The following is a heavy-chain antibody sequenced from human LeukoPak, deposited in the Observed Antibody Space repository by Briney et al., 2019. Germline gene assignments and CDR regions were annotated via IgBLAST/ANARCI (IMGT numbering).Heavy chain of an antibody. D-gene: IGHD3-16*01. CDR3: ARVPYDYVWGSYYFDY. CDR1: GGSISPYY. V-gene: IGHV4-59*08. Sequence: SETLSLTCTVSGGSISPYYWSWIRQPPGKGLEWIGYIYYSGSTNYNPSLKSRVTISVDTSKNQFSLKLSSVTAADTAVYYCARVPYDYVWGSYYFDYWGQGTLVTVSS. CDR2: IYYSGST. J-gene: IGHJ4*02.